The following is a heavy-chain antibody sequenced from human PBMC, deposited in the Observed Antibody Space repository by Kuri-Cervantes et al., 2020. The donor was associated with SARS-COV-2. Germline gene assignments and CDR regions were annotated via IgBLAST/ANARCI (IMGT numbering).Heavy chain of an antibody. D-gene: IGHD3-10*01. V-gene: IGHV3-74*01. CDR1: GFHFRSYW. Sequence: GESLKISCAASGFHFRSYWLHWVRQAPGKGLVWVSRINSDGSGINYADSVKGRFTISRDNARNSPFLQMNSLRPDDTAVYHCARGDYGSGTSFHDVFDVWGQGTMVTVSS. CDR2: INSDGSGI. J-gene: IGHJ3*01. CDR3: ARGDYGSGTSFHDVFDV.